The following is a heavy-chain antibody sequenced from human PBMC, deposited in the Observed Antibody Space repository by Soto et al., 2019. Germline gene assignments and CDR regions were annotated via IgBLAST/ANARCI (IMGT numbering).Heavy chain of an antibody. CDR2: IDPSDSYT. Sequence: VESLKISCKGSGYSFTSYWISWLRQMPVKGLEWMGRIDPSDSYTNYSPSFQGHVTISADKSISTAYLQWSSLKASDTAMYYCARQKVAARPYYYYGMDVWGQGTTVTVSS. CDR3: ARQKVAARPYYYYGMDV. D-gene: IGHD6-6*01. CDR1: GYSFTSYW. J-gene: IGHJ6*02. V-gene: IGHV5-10-1*01.